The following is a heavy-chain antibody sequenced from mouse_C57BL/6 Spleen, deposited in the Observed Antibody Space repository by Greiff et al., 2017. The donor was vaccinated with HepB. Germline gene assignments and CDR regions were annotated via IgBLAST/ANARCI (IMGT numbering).Heavy chain of an antibody. J-gene: IGHJ2*01. CDR2: INPGSGGT. V-gene: IGHV1-54*01. D-gene: IGHD1-1*01. CDR3: ARSSYYYGSSLDY. CDR1: GYAFTNFL. Sequence: VQLQQSGAELVRPGTSVKVSCKASGYAFTNFLIEWVKQRPGQGLEWIGVINPGSGGTNYNEKFKGKATLTADKSSSTAYMQLSSLTSEDSAVYFCARSSYYYGSSLDYWGQGTTLTVSS.